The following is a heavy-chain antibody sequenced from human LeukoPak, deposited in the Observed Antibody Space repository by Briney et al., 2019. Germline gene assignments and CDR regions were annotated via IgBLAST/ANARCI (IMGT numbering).Heavy chain of an antibody. V-gene: IGHV1-8*03. D-gene: IGHD3-22*01. J-gene: IGHJ4*02. Sequence: ASVKVSCKASGYTFTSYDINWVRQATGQGLEWMGWMNPNSGNTGYAQKFQGRVTITRNTSISTAYMELSSLRSEDTAVYYCARGPAGYYDSSGYYYELDYWGQGTLVTVS. CDR1: GYTFTSYD. CDR2: MNPNSGNT. CDR3: ARGPAGYYDSSGYYYELDY.